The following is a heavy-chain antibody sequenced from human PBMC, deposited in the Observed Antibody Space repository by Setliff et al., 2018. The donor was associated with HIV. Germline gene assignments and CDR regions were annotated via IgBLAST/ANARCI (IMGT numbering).Heavy chain of an antibody. J-gene: IGHJ6*04. Sequence: SETLSLTCTISGASIISYYWNWVRQPPGRGLEWIGYFYYDGSAKYNPSLKSRVAISAGTPKYQFSLTLRSVTAADTAVYYCARDPGSSFYNYKFLDTWGKGTTVTVSS. CDR3: ARDPGSSFYNYKFLDT. D-gene: IGHD3-16*01. V-gene: IGHV4-59*01. CDR2: FYYDGSA. CDR1: GASIISYY.